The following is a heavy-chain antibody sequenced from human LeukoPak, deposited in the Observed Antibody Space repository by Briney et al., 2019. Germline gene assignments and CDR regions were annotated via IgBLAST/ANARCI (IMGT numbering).Heavy chain of an antibody. CDR1: GFTFSGYA. V-gene: IGHV3-64*04. J-gene: IGHJ4*02. CDR3: ARDVGNFDY. Sequence: GGSLRLSCSASGFTFSGYAMYWVRQAPGKGLEYVSAISSNGGSTYYADSVKGRFTVSRDNAKKTLYLQMNSLRAEDTAVYYCARDVGNFDYWGQGTLVTVSS. CDR2: ISSNGGST.